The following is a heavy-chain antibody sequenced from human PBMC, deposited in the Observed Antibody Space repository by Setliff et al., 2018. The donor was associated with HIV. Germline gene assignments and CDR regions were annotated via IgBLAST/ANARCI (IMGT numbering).Heavy chain of an antibody. CDR2: INVDNDNT. D-gene: IGHD2-21*02. CDR3: ARDRTGVTSGEFDP. V-gene: IGHV1-3*01. J-gene: IGHJ5*02. CDR1: GYTLTTYA. Sequence: ASVKVSCKASGYTLTTYAMHWVRQAPGQRLEWMGWINVDNDNTKYSQKFQGRVTLTRDTSASTAYMELSGLRSEDTAVYYCARDRTGVTSGEFDPWGQGTLVTVSS.